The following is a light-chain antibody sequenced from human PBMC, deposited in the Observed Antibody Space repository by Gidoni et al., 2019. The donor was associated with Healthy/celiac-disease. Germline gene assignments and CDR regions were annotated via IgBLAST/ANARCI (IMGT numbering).Light chain of an antibody. J-gene: IGKJ2*02. CDR1: QSVSSN. CDR2: GAS. V-gene: IGKV3-15*01. Sequence: ELVMTQSPATLSVSPGERATLSCRASQSVSSNLAWYQQKPGQAPRLLIYGASTRATGIPARFSGSGSGTEFTLTISSLQSEDFAVYYCQQYNNWPSWTFGKGTKLEIK. CDR3: QQYNNWPSWT.